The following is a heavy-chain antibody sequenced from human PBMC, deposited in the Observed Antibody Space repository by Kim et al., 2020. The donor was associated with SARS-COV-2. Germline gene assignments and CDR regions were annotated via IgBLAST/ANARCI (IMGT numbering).Heavy chain of an antibody. V-gene: IGHV4-39*01. CDR1: GGSISSSSYY. CDR2: IYYSGST. CDR3: AIHGVRLWIDDAFDI. D-gene: IGHD2-2*03. J-gene: IGHJ3*02. Sequence: SETLSLTCTVSGGSISSSSYYWGWIRRPPGKGLEWIGSIYYSGSTYYNPSLESRVTVSVDTSKNQFSLKLSSVTAADTAVYYCAIHGVRLWIDDAFDIW.